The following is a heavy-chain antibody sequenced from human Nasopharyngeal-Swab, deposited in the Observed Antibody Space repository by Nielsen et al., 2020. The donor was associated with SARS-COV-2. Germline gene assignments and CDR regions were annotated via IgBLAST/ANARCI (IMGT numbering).Heavy chain of an antibody. V-gene: IGHV3-33*01. CDR3: AAAPSGDYGGY. Sequence: GGSLRLSCAASGFTFSNYGMHWVRQAPGKGLEWVAVIWYDGSNKYYADSVKGRFTTSRDNSKNTVYLQMNSLRAEDTAVYYCAAAPSGDYGGYWGQGTLVTVSS. J-gene: IGHJ4*02. CDR2: IWYDGSNK. D-gene: IGHD4-23*01. CDR1: GFTFSNYG.